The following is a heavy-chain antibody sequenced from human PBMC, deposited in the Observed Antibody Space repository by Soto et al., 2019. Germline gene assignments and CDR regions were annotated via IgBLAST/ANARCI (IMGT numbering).Heavy chain of an antibody. CDR3: AGPHGPSTSETWLHP. CDR2: ISTYSGDT. J-gene: IGHJ5*02. Sequence: QVHLVQSGVEVKTPGASVKVSCQASGYTFFTYDISWVRQAPGQGLEWMGWISTYSGDTKYAQKFQGRVTMTTDTSTTPAYLELSSLRSDGTAVYYCAGPHGPSTSETWLHPWGYRKLVHVS. CDR1: GYTFFTYD. D-gene: IGHD4-17*01. V-gene: IGHV1-18*01.